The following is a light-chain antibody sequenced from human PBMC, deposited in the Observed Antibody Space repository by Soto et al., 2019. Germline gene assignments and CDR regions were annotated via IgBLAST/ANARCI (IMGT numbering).Light chain of an antibody. V-gene: IGLV1-40*01. CDR2: ANN. Sequence: QSVLTQPPSVSGAPGQRVTISCSGSSSNIGAGYDVHWYQQLPGTAPKLLISANNIRPSGVPDRFSGSKSGTSASLAITGLQAEDEADYYCQSYDNILSAVVFGGGTKLTVL. CDR3: QSYDNILSAVV. J-gene: IGLJ2*01. CDR1: SSNIGAGYD.